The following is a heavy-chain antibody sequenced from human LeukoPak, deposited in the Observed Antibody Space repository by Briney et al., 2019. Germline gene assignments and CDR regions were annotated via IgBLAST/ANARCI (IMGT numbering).Heavy chain of an antibody. CDR1: GGTFSSYA. D-gene: IGHD4-23*01. Sequence: SVKVSCEASGGTFSSYAISWVRQAPGQGLEWMGRIIPILGIANYAQKFQGRVTITADKSTSTAYMELSSLRSEDTAVYYCARIYGGNSADYQTFDYWGQGTLVTVSS. CDR2: IIPILGIA. V-gene: IGHV1-69*04. J-gene: IGHJ4*02. CDR3: ARIYGGNSADYQTFDY.